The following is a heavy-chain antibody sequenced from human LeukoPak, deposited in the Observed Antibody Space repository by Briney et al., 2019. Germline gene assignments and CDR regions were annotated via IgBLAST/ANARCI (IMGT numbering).Heavy chain of an antibody. V-gene: IGHV1-3*01. CDR2: INAGNGNT. Sequence: GASVKVSCKASGYTFTSYAMHWVRQAPGQRLEWMGWINAGNGNTKYSQKFQGRVTMTRDTSTSTVYMELSSLRSEDTAVYYCARDSGSFHYDMDVWGQGTTVIVSS. J-gene: IGHJ6*02. D-gene: IGHD3-10*01. CDR1: GYTFTSYA. CDR3: ARDSGSFHYDMDV.